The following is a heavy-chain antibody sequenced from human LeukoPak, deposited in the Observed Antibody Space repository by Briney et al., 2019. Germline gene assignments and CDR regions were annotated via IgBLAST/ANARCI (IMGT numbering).Heavy chain of an antibody. CDR3: ARGWGA. J-gene: IGHJ4*02. V-gene: IGHV4-34*01. Sequence: PSETLSLTCAVYGGSFSGYYWSWIRQPPGKGLEWIGEINHSGSTNYNPSLKSRVTISVDTSKNQFSLKPSSVTAADTAVYYCARGWGAWGQGTLVTVSS. CDR1: GGSFSGYY. D-gene: IGHD3-16*01. CDR2: INHSGST.